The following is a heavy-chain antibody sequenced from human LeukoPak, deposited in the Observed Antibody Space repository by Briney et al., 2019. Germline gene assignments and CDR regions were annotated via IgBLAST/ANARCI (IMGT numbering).Heavy chain of an antibody. D-gene: IGHD1-1*01. CDR3: ARRGTGLDWFGP. Sequence: PSETLSLTCTVSSGSITSGNYYWDWIRQPPGKGLEWIGGSDYSGNTYYNPSLKSRVTISVDTSKNQFSLKLSSVTAADTAVYYCARRGTGLDWFGPWGQGTLVTVSS. V-gene: IGHV4-39*07. J-gene: IGHJ5*02. CDR2: SDYSGNT. CDR1: SGSITSGNYY.